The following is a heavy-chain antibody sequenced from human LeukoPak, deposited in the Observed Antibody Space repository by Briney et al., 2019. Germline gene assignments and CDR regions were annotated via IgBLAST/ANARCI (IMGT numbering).Heavy chain of an antibody. D-gene: IGHD6-13*01. V-gene: IGHV3-23*01. J-gene: IGHJ1*01. Sequence: GGSLRLSCTASGFIVSSSYAMSWVRQAPGQGLEWVSSISGSGGSTNYADSVKGRFTISRDKSKNTLYLQMNSLRAEDTAVYYCAKDSNSWYSEYFQHWGQGTLVTVSS. CDR1: GFIVSSSYA. CDR2: ISGSGGST. CDR3: AKDSNSWYSEYFQH.